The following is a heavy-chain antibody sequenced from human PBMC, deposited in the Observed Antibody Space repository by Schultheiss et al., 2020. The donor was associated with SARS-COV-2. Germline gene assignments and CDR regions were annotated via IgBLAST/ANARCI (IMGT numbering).Heavy chain of an antibody. CDR3: ARGYCGGDWCGRPYDY. V-gene: IGHV4-59*08. CDR1: GGSISSYY. D-gene: IGHD2-21*02. CDR2: IYYSGST. Sequence: SETLSLTCTVSGGSISSYYWSWIRQPPGKGLEWIGYIYYSGSTNYNPSLKSRVTMSVDTSKNQFSLKLSSVTAADTAVYYCARGYCGGDWCGRPYDYWGQGTLVTVSS. J-gene: IGHJ4*02.